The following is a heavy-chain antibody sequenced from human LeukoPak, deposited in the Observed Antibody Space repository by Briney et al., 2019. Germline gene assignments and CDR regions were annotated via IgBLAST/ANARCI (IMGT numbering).Heavy chain of an antibody. J-gene: IGHJ4*02. CDR1: GFTFSRYS. D-gene: IGHD6-6*01. CDR3: ARTTIAAREADY. V-gene: IGHV3-64*02. Sequence: GGSLRLSCAASGFTFSRYSMHWVRQAPGKGLEYVSAISNNGGSTFYADSVNGRLTISRDNSKNTLYLQMGSLRTEDMAVYYCARTTIAAREADYWGQGTLVTVSS. CDR2: ISNNGGST.